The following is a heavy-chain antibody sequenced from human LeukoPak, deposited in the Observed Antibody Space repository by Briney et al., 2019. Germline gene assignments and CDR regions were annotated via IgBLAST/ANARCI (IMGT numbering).Heavy chain of an antibody. V-gene: IGHV1-18*01. CDR1: GYTFTSYG. J-gene: IGHJ4*02. CDR3: ARVWVGGDYPVGCSDY. Sequence: GASVKVSFKASGYTFTSYGISWVRQAPGQGLEWMGWIIAYNGNTNYAQKLQGRVTMTTDTSTSTAYMELRSLRSDDTAVYYCARVWVGGDYPVGCSDYWGQGTLVIVSS. D-gene: IGHD4-17*01. CDR2: IIAYNGNT.